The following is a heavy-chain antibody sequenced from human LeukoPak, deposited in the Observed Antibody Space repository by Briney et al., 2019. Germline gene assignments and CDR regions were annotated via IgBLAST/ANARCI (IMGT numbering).Heavy chain of an antibody. J-gene: IGHJ4*02. CDR1: RLTFSSYG. Sequence: GGSLRLSCAASRLTFSSYGMHWVRQAPGKGLEGVAVTRTDGSKQYYAESVKGRFTISRDNSKNTLYLEMNSLRAEDTAIYYCAKIASDNSGPSDYWGQGTLVTVSS. CDR2: TRTDGSKQ. V-gene: IGHV3-30*02. D-gene: IGHD3-22*01. CDR3: AKIASDNSGPSDY.